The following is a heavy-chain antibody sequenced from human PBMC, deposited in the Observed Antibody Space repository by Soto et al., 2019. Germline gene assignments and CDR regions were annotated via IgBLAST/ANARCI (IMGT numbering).Heavy chain of an antibody. CDR3: AGDSVVAAGFDP. D-gene: IGHD2-15*01. CDR1: GGSISSGGYY. J-gene: IGHJ5*02. Sequence: KTSETLSLTCTVSGGSISSGGYYWSWIRQHPGKGLEWIGYIYYSGSTYYNPSLKSRVTTSVDTSKNQFSLKLSSATAADTAVYYCAGDSVVAAGFDPWGQGTLVTVSS. V-gene: IGHV4-31*03. CDR2: IYYSGST.